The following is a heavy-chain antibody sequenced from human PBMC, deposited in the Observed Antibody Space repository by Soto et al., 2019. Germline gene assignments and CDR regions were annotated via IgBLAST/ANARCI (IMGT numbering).Heavy chain of an antibody. D-gene: IGHD2-2*02. CDR3: ARDRGDCSSTSCYNYYYYYGMDV. V-gene: IGHV3-33*01. Sequence: GGSLRLSCAASGFTFSSYGMHWVRQAPGKGLEWVPVIWYDGSNKYYADAVKGRFTISRDNSKNTLYLQMNSLRAEDTAVNYCARDRGDCSSTSCYNYYYYYGMDVWGQGTTVTVSS. J-gene: IGHJ6*02. CDR2: IWYDGSNK. CDR1: GFTFSSYG.